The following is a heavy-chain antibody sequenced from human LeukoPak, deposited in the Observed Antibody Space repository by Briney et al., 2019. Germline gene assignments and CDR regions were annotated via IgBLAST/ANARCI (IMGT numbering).Heavy chain of an antibody. D-gene: IGHD6-19*01. CDR2: ISGSGGST. Sequence: PGGSLRLSCAASGFTFSSYAMHWVRQAPGKGLEWVSHISGSGGSTYHADSVKGRFTISRDNSKNTVYLQMNSLRAEDTAVYYCAKTTAGHSSGRDPGWPVDYWGQGTLVTVSS. J-gene: IGHJ4*02. CDR1: GFTFSSYA. CDR3: AKTTAGHSSGRDPGWPVDY. V-gene: IGHV3-23*01.